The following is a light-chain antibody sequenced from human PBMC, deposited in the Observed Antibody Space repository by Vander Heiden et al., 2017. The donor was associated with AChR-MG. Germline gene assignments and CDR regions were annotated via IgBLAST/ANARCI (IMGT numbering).Light chain of an antibody. CDR2: GNS. J-gene: IGLJ2*01. CDR3: QSYDSSLSGSV. V-gene: IGLV1-40*01. CDR1: SSNMGAGYE. Sequence: QSVLTQPPSVSGAPGPRVTISCTGSSSNMGAGYEVHWYQQLPGTAPKLLIYGNSNRPSGVPDRFSGSKSGTSASLAITGLQAEDEADYYCQSYDSSLSGSVFGGGTKLTVL.